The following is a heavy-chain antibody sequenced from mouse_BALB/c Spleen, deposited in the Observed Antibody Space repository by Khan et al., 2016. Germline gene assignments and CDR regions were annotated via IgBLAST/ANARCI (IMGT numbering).Heavy chain of an antibody. Sequence: QGQLKQSGAELVKPGASVRLSCKASGYTFTSYYLYWVKQRPGQGLEWIGDINPSNGGTNFNEKFKTKAILTVDKSSRTAYMQLSSLTSEDSAVYYCTRSGYGAFAYWGQGTLVTVSA. V-gene: IGHV1S81*02. D-gene: IGHD1-1*02. CDR1: GYTFTSYY. CDR3: TRSGYGAFAY. J-gene: IGHJ3*01. CDR2: INPSNGGT.